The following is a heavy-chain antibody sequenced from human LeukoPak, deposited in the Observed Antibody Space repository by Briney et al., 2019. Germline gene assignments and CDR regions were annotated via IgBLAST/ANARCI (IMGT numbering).Heavy chain of an antibody. Sequence: SETLSLTCTVSGYSISSGYYWGWIRQPPGQGLEWIGSIYHSGSTYYNPSLKSRVSMSLDTSKNQLSLKLSSVTAADTAVYYCARVHYYDNSGYWFFDYWGQGTLVTVSS. J-gene: IGHJ4*02. D-gene: IGHD3-22*01. CDR1: GYSISSGYY. CDR2: IYHSGST. CDR3: ARVHYYDNSGYWFFDY. V-gene: IGHV4-38-2*02.